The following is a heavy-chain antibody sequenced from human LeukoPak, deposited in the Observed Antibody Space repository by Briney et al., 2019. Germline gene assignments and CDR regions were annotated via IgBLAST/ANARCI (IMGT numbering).Heavy chain of an antibody. Sequence: PGRSLRLSCAASGFTFSSYGMHWVRQAPGKGLAWVSSISSSSSYIYYADSVKGRFTISRDNAKNSLYLQMNSLRAEDTAVYYCARDRAPEAFDIWGQGAMVTVAS. V-gene: IGHV3-21*01. CDR2: ISSSSSYI. CDR1: GFTFSSYG. D-gene: IGHD1-14*01. CDR3: ARDRAPEAFDI. J-gene: IGHJ3*02.